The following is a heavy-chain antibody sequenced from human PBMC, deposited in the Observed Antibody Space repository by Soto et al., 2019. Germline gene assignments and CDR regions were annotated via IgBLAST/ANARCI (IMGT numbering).Heavy chain of an antibody. Sequence: GGSLRLSCAASGFTFSDAWMSRVRQARGKGLEWVGRIKSKTHGGTTDYAALVQGRFTISREDSENTLYLQMTSLTVEDTAVYFCARDRGNPDSFDVWGQGTMVTVSS. V-gene: IGHV3-15*05. D-gene: IGHD3-10*01. CDR3: ARDRGNPDSFDV. J-gene: IGHJ3*01. CDR2: IKSKTHGGTT. CDR1: GFTFSDAW.